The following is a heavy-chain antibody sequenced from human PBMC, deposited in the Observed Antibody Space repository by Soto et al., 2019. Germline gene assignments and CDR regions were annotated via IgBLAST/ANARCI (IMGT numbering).Heavy chain of an antibody. V-gene: IGHV4-59*12. Sequence: PSETLSLTCTVSGGSISSYYWSWIRQPPGKGLEWIGYIYYSGSTYYNPSLKSRVTISVDTSKNQFSLKLSSVTAADTAVYYCARDMGASDYWGQGTLVTVSS. CDR3: ARDMGASDY. D-gene: IGHD3-10*01. CDR1: GGSISSYY. J-gene: IGHJ4*02. CDR2: IYYSGST.